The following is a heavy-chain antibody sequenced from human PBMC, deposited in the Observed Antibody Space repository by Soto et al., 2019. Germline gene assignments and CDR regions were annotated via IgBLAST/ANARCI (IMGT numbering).Heavy chain of an antibody. CDR1: GFTFSGSA. V-gene: IGHV3-73*02. J-gene: IGHJ6*02. Sequence: EVQLVESGGGLVQPGGSLKLSCAASGFTFSGSAMHWVRQASGKGLEWVGRIRSKANSYATAYAAPVKGRFTISRDDSKNTAYLQMNSLKTEDTAVYYCTSPIVVVVAAPDYYYYGMDVWGQGTTVTVSS. CDR2: IRSKANSYAT. CDR3: TSPIVVVVAAPDYYYYGMDV. D-gene: IGHD2-15*01.